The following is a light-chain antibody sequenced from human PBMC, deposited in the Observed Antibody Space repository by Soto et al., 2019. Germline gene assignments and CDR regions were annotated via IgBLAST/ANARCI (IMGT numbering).Light chain of an antibody. V-gene: IGKV1-39*01. Sequence: IEVTQSPSSLAASLGDRVTITCRASQTIGTYVNWYRQKSGAAPEXLIYDASTLQSGVPSRFRGGASGTDFTLTISSLQLDDFATYYCQQSYKTPLTFGQGTKVDI. CDR3: QQSYKTPLT. J-gene: IGKJ1*01. CDR2: DAS. CDR1: QTIGTY.